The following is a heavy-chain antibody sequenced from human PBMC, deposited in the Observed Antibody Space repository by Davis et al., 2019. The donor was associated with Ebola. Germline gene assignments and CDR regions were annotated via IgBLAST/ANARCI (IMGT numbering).Heavy chain of an antibody. CDR1: GDNVSSNTAA. CDR2: TYYRSKWST. CDR3: ARVTVHYYYYGMDV. D-gene: IGHD4-17*01. V-gene: IGHV6-1*01. Sequence: SQTLSLTCAISGDNVSSNTAAWNWIRQSPSRGLEWLGRTYYRSKWSTDYAVSVKSRITINPDTSKNQFSLQLNSVTPEDTAVYYCARVTVHYYYYGMDVWGQGTTVTVSS. J-gene: IGHJ6*02.